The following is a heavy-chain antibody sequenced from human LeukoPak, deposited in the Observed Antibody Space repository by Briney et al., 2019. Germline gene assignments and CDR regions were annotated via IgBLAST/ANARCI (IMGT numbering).Heavy chain of an antibody. Sequence: GGSLRLSCAASGFTFSSYAMSWVRQAPGKGLEWVSAISGSGGSTYYADSVKGRFTISRDNSKNTLYLQLNSLRAEDTAVYHCAKDYHDSSGYYPNWFDPWGQGTLVTVSS. D-gene: IGHD3-22*01. V-gene: IGHV3-23*01. CDR2: ISGSGGST. CDR1: GFTFSSYA. CDR3: AKDYHDSSGYYPNWFDP. J-gene: IGHJ5*02.